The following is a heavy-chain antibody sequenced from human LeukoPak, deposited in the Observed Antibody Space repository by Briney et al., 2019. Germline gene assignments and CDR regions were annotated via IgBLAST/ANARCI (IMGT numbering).Heavy chain of an antibody. V-gene: IGHV3-30*02. CDR2: IRYDGSNK. J-gene: IGHJ4*02. CDR1: GFTFSSFG. D-gene: IGHD3-9*01. Sequence: GGSLRLSCAASGFTFSSFGMHWVRQAPGKGLEWVAFIRYDGSNKYYPDSVKGRLTISRDNSKNTLYLQMNSLRAEDTAVYYCVKDGDWSFDYWGQGTLVTVSS. CDR3: VKDGDWSFDY.